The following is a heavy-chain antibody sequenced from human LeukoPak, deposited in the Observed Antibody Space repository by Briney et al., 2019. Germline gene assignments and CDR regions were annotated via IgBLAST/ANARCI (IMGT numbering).Heavy chain of an antibody. J-gene: IGHJ4*02. CDR1: GYTFTRYV. V-gene: IGHV1-18*01. CDR3: ARAGLRYFDWSGD. CDR2: ISTYNGNT. D-gene: IGHD3-9*01. Sequence: GASVKVSCKASGYTFTRYVITWVRQAPGQGPEWMGRISTYNGNTNYAQKFQGRVTMTRNTSISTAYMELSSLRSEDTAVYYCARAGLRYFDWSGDWGQGTLVTVSS.